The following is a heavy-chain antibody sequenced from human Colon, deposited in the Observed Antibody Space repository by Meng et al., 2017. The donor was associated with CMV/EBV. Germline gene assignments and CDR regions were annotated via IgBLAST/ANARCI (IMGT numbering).Heavy chain of an antibody. CDR1: GFTFDDYA. V-gene: IGHV3-9*01. D-gene: IGHD2-2*01. J-gene: IGHJ4*02. Sequence: SLKISCAASGFTFDDYAMHWVRQAPGKGLEWVSGISWDGVFIGYAGSVKGRFTISRDNAKNSLYLEMRSLEPEDTAIYSCTKDPCRAIVPSAMDYWGQGTLVTVSS. CDR2: ISWDGVFI. CDR3: TKDPCRAIVPSAMDY.